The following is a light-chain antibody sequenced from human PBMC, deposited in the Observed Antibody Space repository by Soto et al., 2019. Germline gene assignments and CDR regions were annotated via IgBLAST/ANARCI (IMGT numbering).Light chain of an antibody. J-gene: IGKJ2*01. Sequence: DIQMTQSPSSLSASVGDRVTITCQASQDSGNFLNWYQQKPGKAPKLLIYDASNLQTGVPSRFSGSGSGTHFTFTISSLQPEDSATYYCHQYDNVPQTFGQGTKMEIK. V-gene: IGKV1-33*01. CDR1: QDSGNF. CDR3: HQYDNVPQT. CDR2: DAS.